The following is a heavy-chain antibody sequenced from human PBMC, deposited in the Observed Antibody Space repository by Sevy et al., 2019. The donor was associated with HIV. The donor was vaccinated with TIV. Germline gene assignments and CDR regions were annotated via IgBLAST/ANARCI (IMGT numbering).Heavy chain of an antibody. V-gene: IGHV1-18*01. CDR3: ARGGGKYCSSTSCYGRNNYYYYYGMDV. CDR2: ISAYNGNT. J-gene: IGHJ6*02. D-gene: IGHD2-2*01. Sequence: ASVKVSCKACGYTFTSYGISWVRQAPGQGLEWMGWISAYNGNTNYAQKLQGRVTMTTDTSTSTAYMELRSLRSDDTAVYYCARGGGKYCSSTSCYGRNNYYYYYGMDVWGQGTTVTVSS. CDR1: GYTFTSYG.